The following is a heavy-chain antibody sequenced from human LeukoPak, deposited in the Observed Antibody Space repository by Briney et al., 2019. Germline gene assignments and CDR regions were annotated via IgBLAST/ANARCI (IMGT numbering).Heavy chain of an antibody. CDR1: GGSFSGYY. J-gene: IGHJ6*02. V-gene: IGHV4-34*01. Sequence: SETLSLTCAVCGGSFSGYYWSWIRQPPGKGLEWIGEINHSGSTNYNPSLKSRVTISVDTSKNQFSLKLSSVTAADTAVYYCARGVVAGIGMGYYYYGMDVWGQGTTVTVSS. D-gene: IGHD2-21*02. CDR3: ARGVVAGIGMGYYYYGMDV. CDR2: INHSGST.